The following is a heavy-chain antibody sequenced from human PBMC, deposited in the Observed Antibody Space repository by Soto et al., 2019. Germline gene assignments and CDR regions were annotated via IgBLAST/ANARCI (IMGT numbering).Heavy chain of an antibody. CDR3: ARDVSSWSPYDFDN. CDR1: GYRFASYG. J-gene: IGHJ4*02. Sequence: QVQLVQSGAEVKKPGASVKVSCKTSGYRFASYGINWVRQAPGQGLQWMGWISVYNGNTNYAQKVQGRVTMTTDTSTSTAYMELRSMRADDTAGYYCARDVSSWSPYDFDNWGQGTLVTVSS. D-gene: IGHD6-13*01. CDR2: ISVYNGNT. V-gene: IGHV1-18*01.